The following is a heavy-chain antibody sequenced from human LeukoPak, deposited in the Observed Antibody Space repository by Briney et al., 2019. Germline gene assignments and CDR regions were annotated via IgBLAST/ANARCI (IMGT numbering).Heavy chain of an antibody. D-gene: IGHD2-15*01. V-gene: IGHV4-34*01. Sequence: ETSETLSLTCAVYGVSFSGYYWSWIRQPPGKGLEWIGEINHSGSTNYNPSLKSRVTISEDTSKNQFSLKLSSVTAADTAVYYCASILDCSGGSCHDAFDIWGQGTMVTVSS. CDR3: ASILDCSGGSCHDAFDI. J-gene: IGHJ3*02. CDR1: GVSFSGYY. CDR2: INHSGST.